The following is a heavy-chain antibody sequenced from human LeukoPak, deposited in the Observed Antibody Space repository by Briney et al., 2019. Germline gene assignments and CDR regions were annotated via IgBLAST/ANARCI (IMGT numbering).Heavy chain of an antibody. CDR3: ARHSAAMGWFDP. J-gene: IGHJ5*02. CDR2: IYPDDSDT. CDR1: GCSFTSYW. V-gene: IGHV5-51*01. D-gene: IGHD5-18*01. Sequence: GESLKISCKGSGCSFTSYWIGWVRQMPGKGLEWMGIIYPDDSDTRYSPSFQGQVTISADKSISTAYLQWNSLKASDTAMYYCARHSAAMGWFDPWGQGTLVTVSS.